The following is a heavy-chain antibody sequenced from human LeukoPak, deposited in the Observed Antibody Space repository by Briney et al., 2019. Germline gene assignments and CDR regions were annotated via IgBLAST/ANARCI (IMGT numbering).Heavy chain of an antibody. V-gene: IGHV3-23*01. J-gene: IGHJ6*02. D-gene: IGHD3-3*02. CDR3: AKAFNYYYGMDV. CDR1: GLTVTNAW. CDR2: ISGSGGTT. Sequence: PGGSLRLSCSASGLTVTNAWMNWVRQAPGKGLEWVSTISGSGGTTYYADSVKGRFTISRDISKNTLYLQMNGLRAEDTALYYCAKAFNYYYGMDVWGQGTTVTVSS.